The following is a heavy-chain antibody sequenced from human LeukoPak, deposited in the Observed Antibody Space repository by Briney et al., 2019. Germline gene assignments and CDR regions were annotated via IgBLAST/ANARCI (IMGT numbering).Heavy chain of an antibody. V-gene: IGHV4-39*07. CDR3: ARGGGYSSGWFGWFDP. J-gene: IGHJ5*02. CDR1: GGSISSSSYQ. CDR2: IYYSGST. Sequence: PSETLSLTCTVSGGSISSSSYQWDWIRQPPGKGLEWIGSIYYSGSTYYNPSLKSRVTISVVTSKNQFSLKLSSVTAADTAVYYCARGGGYSSGWFGWFDPWGQGTLVTVSS. D-gene: IGHD6-19*01.